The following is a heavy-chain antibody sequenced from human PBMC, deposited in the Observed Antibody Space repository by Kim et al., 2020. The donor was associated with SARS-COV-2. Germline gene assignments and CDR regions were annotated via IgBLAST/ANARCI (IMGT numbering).Heavy chain of an antibody. J-gene: IGHJ6*02. CDR3: ASLPQYYYYYGMDV. Sequence: PSLKSRVTISVDTSKNQFSLKLSSVTAADTAVYYCASLPQYYYYYGMDVWGQGTTVTVSS. V-gene: IGHV4-34*01.